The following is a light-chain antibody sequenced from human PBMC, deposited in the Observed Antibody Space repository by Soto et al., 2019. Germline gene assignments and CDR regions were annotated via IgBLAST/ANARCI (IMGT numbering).Light chain of an antibody. CDR1: QSVSSSF. CDR2: GAS. J-gene: IGKJ1*01. CDR3: QQYDTSPWT. Sequence: EIVLTQSPGTLSSSPGERATLSCRASQSVSSSFLAWYQQKPGQAPRLLIYGASNRATGIPDRFSGSGSGTDFTLTISRLEPEDFAVYYCQQYDTSPWTFGQGTKVEIK. V-gene: IGKV3-20*01.